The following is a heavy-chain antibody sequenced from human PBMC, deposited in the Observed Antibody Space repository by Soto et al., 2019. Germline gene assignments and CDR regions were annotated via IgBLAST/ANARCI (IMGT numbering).Heavy chain of an antibody. J-gene: IGHJ3*02. Sequence: EVQLVESGGGLVQPGGSLRLSCAASGFTFNSYYMTWVRQAPGKGLEWVANIRQDGSDKYYVGSVKGRFTISRDNAKKSLDLQRNSLRAEDTAVYDCAGERGGPTTSAFDIWGQGTMVTVSS. CDR1: GFTFNSYY. CDR3: AGERGGPTTSAFDI. CDR2: IRQDGSDK. V-gene: IGHV3-7*04. D-gene: IGHD1-26*01.